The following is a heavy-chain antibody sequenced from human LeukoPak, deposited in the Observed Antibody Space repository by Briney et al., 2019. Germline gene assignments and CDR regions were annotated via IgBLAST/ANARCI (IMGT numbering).Heavy chain of an antibody. D-gene: IGHD3-16*01. CDR2: IYYSGST. V-gene: IGHV4-31*03. CDR1: GGSISSGGYS. J-gene: IGHJ5*02. CDR3: AREYDYVWGSYEP. Sequence: PSETLSLTCTVSGGSISSGGYSWSWIRQHPGKGLEWIGYIYYSGSTYYNPSLKSRVTISVDTSKNQFSLKLSSVTAADTAVYYCAREYDYVWGSYEPWGQGTLVTVSS.